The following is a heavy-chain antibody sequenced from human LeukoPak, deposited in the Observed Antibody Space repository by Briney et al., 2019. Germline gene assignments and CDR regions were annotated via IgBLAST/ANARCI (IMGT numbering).Heavy chain of an antibody. CDR1: GGSISSINFY. CDR3: ARLVSYDSSGDRYFFDY. Sequence: PSETLSLTCTVSGGSISSINFYWAWIRQPPGKGLEWIGSSYSSGDTYSNPSLNSRVTISVDMSKNQFSLNLSSVTDADTAVYYCARLVSYDSSGDRYFFDYWGQGTLVTVSS. V-gene: IGHV4-39*01. J-gene: IGHJ4*02. CDR2: SYSSGDT. D-gene: IGHD3-22*01.